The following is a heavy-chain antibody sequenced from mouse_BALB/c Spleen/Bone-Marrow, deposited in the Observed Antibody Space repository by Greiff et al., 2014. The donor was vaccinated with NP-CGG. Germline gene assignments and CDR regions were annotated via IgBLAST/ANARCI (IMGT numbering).Heavy chain of an antibody. Sequence: QVHVKQSGAELVRPGTSVKVSCKASEYAFTNYLIEWVKQRPGQGLEWIGMINPGSGGTSYNEKFKGKATLPADKSSSTAYMQLSSLTSDDSAVYFCARRDGSYFDYWGQGTTLTVSS. V-gene: IGHV1-54*01. D-gene: IGHD3-3*01. CDR3: ARRDGSYFDY. CDR1: EYAFTNYL. CDR2: INPGSGGT. J-gene: IGHJ2*01.